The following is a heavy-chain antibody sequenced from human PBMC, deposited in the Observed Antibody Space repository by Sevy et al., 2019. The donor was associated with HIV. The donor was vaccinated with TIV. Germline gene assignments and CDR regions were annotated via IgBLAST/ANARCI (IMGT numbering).Heavy chain of an antibody. CDR3: ARFSSGWGLDY. CDR1: GFTFSSYS. CDR2: ISSSSSYI. Sequence: GGSLRLSCAASGFTFSSYSMNWVRQAPGKGLEWVSSISSSSSYIYYADSVKGRFTISRDNAKNSLYLQMNRLRAEDMAVYYCARFSSGWGLDYWGQGTLVTVSS. J-gene: IGHJ4*02. V-gene: IGHV3-21*01. D-gene: IGHD6-19*01.